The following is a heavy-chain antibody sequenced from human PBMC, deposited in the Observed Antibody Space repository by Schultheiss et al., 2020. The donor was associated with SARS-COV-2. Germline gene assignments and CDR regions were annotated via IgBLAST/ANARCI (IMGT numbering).Heavy chain of an antibody. Sequence: GGSLRLSCAASGFTFSSYGMHWVRQAPGKGLEWVAVISYDGSNKYYADSVKGRFTISRDNSKNTLYLQMNSLRAEDTAVYYCARVRCGGGSCHHDYWGQGTLVTVSS. V-gene: IGHV3-30*03. D-gene: IGHD2-15*01. J-gene: IGHJ4*02. CDR2: ISYDGSNK. CDR3: ARVRCGGGSCHHDY. CDR1: GFTFSSYG.